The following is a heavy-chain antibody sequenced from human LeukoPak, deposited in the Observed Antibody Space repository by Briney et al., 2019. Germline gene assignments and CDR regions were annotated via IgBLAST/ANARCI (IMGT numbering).Heavy chain of an antibody. J-gene: IGHJ6*04. V-gene: IGHV4-61*01. D-gene: IGHD3-10*01. CDR1: GGSVSSGSYY. CDR2: IYYSGST. Sequence: SETLSLTCTVSGGSVSSGSYYWSWIRQPPGKGPEWIGYIYYSGSTNYNPSLKSRVTISVDTSKNQFSLKLSSVTAADTAVYYCARDRRVLWFGELPSRYYYGMDVWGKGTTVTVSS. CDR3: ARDRRVLWFGELPSRYYYGMDV.